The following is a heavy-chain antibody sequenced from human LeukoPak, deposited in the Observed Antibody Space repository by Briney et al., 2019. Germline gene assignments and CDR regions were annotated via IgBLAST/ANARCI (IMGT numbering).Heavy chain of an antibody. CDR3: ARRAPGAFDY. J-gene: IGHJ4*02. CDR1: GGSISSSSYH. Sequence: SETLSLTCTVSGGSISSSSYHWGWIRQAPGKGLEWIGSIHYSGSTYYNPSLKSRVTISVDTSKNQFSLNLSSVTAADTAVYYCARRAPGAFDYWGQGTLVTVSS. D-gene: IGHD1-26*01. V-gene: IGHV4-39*01. CDR2: IHYSGST.